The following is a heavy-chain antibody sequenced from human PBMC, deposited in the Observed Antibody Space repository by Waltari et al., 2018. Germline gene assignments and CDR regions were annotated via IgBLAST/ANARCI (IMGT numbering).Heavy chain of an antibody. V-gene: IGHV3-53*01. J-gene: IGHJ4*02. Sequence: EVQLVESGGGLIQPGGSLRLSCAASGFTVSSNYMSWVRQAPGKGLEWVSVIYSGGSKYNADSVKSRFTISRDNSKNTLYLQMNSLRAEDTAVYWCARVYSGSYYQEDWGQGTLVTVSS. CDR1: GFTVSSNY. CDR3: ARVYSGSYYQED. CDR2: IYSGGSK. D-gene: IGHD1-26*01.